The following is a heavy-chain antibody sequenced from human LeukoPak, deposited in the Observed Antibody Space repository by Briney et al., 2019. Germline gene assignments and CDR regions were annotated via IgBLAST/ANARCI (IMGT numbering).Heavy chain of an antibody. D-gene: IGHD3-22*01. V-gene: IGHV3-30*18. CDR2: ISYDGSNK. Sequence: GGSLRLSCAASGFTFSSYGMHWVRQAPGKGLEWVAVISYDGSNKYYADSVKGRFAISRDSSKNTLYLQMNSLRAEDTAVYYCAKDLYYYDSSGSPPDYYYYGMDVWGQGTTVTVSS. CDR1: GFTFSSYG. J-gene: IGHJ6*02. CDR3: AKDLYYYDSSGSPPDYYYYGMDV.